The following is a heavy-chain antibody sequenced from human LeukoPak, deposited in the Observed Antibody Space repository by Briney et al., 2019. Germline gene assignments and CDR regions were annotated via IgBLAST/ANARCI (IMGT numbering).Heavy chain of an antibody. J-gene: IGHJ4*01. CDR2: IYHSGST. CDR3: ARGEGVNYNYGDYYGF. V-gene: IGHV4-38-2*02. CDR1: GYSISSGYY. Sequence: SETLSLTCTVSGYSISSGYYWGWIRQPPGKGLEWIGSIYHSGSTYYNPSLKSRVTISVDTSKNQFSLKLSSVTAADTAVYYCARGEGVNYNYGDYYGFWGHGTLVTVSS. D-gene: IGHD1-7*01.